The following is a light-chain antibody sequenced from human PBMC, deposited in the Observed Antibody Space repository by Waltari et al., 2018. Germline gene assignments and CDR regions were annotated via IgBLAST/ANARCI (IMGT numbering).Light chain of an antibody. V-gene: IGLV2-23*01. CDR3: CSYAGSSTYV. J-gene: IGLJ1*01. Sequence: SALTPPTSVSGSPGQSLTISCPGTSSDVGNSNLFSWYQQNPGKAPKLTISAGSKRPSGVSNRFSGSKSGNTASLTISGLQAEDEADYYCCSYAGSSTYVFGTGTKVTVL. CDR1: SSDVGNSNL. CDR2: AGS.